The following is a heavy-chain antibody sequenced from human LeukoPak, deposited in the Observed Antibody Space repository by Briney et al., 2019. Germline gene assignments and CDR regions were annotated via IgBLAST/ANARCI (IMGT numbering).Heavy chain of an antibody. D-gene: IGHD2-21*02. V-gene: IGHV3-23*01. CDR2: INGSGGST. CDR3: AKDRAVVTANFDY. Sequence: GGSLRLSCAASGFTFSSYAMSWVRQAPGKGLEWVSDINGSGGSTYYADSVKGRFTISRDNSKNTLYLQMNSLRAEDTAVYYCAKDRAVVTANFDYWGQGTLVTVSS. J-gene: IGHJ4*02. CDR1: GFTFSSYA.